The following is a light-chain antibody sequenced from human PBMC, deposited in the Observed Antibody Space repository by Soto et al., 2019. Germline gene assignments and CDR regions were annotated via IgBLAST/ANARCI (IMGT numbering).Light chain of an antibody. J-gene: IGLJ1*01. CDR3: SAHGGTNPYV. CDR1: ASDIGGYTF. CDR2: DVN. V-gene: IGLV2-8*01. Sequence: QSALTQPPSASGSPGQSVAISCTGTASDIGGYTFVSWYQQHPGKAPKLLIYDVNKRPSGVPDRFSGSKSGNTASLTVSGLQAEDEDYYCSAHGGTNPYVFGTGTKLTVL.